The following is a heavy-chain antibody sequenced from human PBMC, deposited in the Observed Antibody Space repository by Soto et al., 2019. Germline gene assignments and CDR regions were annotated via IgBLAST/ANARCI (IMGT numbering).Heavy chain of an antibody. CDR2: ISSSSSTI. Sequence: GGSLRLSCAASGFTFSSYSMNWVRQAPGKGLEWVSYISSSSSTIYYADSVKGRFTISRDNAKNSLYLQMNSLRDEDTAVYYCARDGKNTYYYDSSGYLYWGQGTLVTVSS. CDR1: GFTFSSYS. CDR3: ARDGKNTYYYDSSGYLY. V-gene: IGHV3-48*02. J-gene: IGHJ4*02. D-gene: IGHD3-22*01.